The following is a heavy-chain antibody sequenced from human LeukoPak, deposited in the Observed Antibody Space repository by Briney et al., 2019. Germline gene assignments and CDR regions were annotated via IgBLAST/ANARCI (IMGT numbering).Heavy chain of an antibody. J-gene: IGHJ4*02. D-gene: IGHD6-19*01. CDR1: GFTFSSYG. CDR2: IRYDGSNK. CDR3: AKDLVSVAGNEY. V-gene: IGHV3-30*02. Sequence: PGGSLRLSCAASGFTFSSYGMHWVRQAPGKGLEWVAFIRYDGSNKYYADSVKGRSTISRDNSKNTLYLQMNSLRAEDRAVYYCAKDLVSVAGNEYWGQGTLVTVSS.